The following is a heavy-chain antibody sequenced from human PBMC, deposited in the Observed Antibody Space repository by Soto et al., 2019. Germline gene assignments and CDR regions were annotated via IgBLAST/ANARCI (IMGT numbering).Heavy chain of an antibody. V-gene: IGHV3-30*18. Sequence: GGSLRLSCAASGFTFSSYGMHWVRQAPGKGLEWVAVISYDGSNKYYADSVKGRFTISRDNSKNTLYLQMNSLRAEDTAVYYCAKDLLRLVIMYYYYGMDVWGQGTTVTVSS. J-gene: IGHJ6*02. CDR3: AKDLLRLVIMYYYYGMDV. D-gene: IGHD3-9*01. CDR2: ISYDGSNK. CDR1: GFTFSSYG.